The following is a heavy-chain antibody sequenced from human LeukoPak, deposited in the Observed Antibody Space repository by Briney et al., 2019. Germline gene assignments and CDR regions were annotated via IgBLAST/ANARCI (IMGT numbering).Heavy chain of an antibody. CDR2: INHSGST. Sequence: SETLSLTCAVYGGSFSGYYWSWIRQPPGKGLEWIGEINHSGSTNYNPSLKSRVTISVDTSKNQFSLKLSSVTAADTAVYYCARVSLRVDDSSGYYYAHWGQGTLVTVSS. D-gene: IGHD3-22*01. V-gene: IGHV4-34*01. J-gene: IGHJ4*02. CDR3: ARVSLRVDDSSGYYYAH. CDR1: GGSFSGYY.